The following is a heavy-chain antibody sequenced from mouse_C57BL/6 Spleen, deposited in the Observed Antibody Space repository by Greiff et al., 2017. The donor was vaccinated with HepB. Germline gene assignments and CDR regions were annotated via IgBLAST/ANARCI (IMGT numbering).Heavy chain of an antibody. CDR1: GYTFTDYE. CDR2: IDPETGGT. CDR3: TRRELYFDY. J-gene: IGHJ2*01. V-gene: IGHV1-15*01. Sequence: VQLLESGAELVRPGASVTLSCKASGYTFTDYEMHWVKQTPVHGLEWIGAIDPETGGTAYNQKFKGKAILTADKSSSTAYMELRSLTSEDSAVYYCTRRELYFDYWGQGTTLTVSS.